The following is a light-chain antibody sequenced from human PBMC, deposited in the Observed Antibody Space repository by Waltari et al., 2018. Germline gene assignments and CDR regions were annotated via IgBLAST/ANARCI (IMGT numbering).Light chain of an antibody. CDR2: EGN. Sequence: QSALIQPASVSGSPGQSITMYCTETNSAVGTYNLVSWYQQHPGKAPKLMIYEGNKRPSGVSYRFSGSKSCNTASLTISGLQAEDEADYYGSSYAGSSAPRVFGGGTKLTVL. CDR1: NSAVGTYNL. CDR3: SSYAGSSAPRV. J-gene: IGLJ3*02. V-gene: IGLV2-23*01.